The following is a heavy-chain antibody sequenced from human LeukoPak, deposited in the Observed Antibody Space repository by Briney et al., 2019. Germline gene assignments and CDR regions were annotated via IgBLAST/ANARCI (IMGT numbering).Heavy chain of an antibody. V-gene: IGHV4-38-2*01. CDR1: GYSINSAYY. D-gene: IGHD3-10*01. J-gene: IGHJ5*02. Sequence: PSETLSLTCAVSGYSINSAYYWGWIRQPPGKGLEWIGSMYHSGITYYNPSLKSRVTISVDTSKNQFSLKLNSVTAADTGVYYCARLTPGKNWFDPWGQGTLVTVSS. CDR3: ARLTPGKNWFDP. CDR2: MYHSGIT.